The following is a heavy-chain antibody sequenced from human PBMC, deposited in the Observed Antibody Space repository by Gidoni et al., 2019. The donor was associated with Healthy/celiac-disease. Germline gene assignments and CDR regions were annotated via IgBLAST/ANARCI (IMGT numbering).Heavy chain of an antibody. V-gene: IGHV4-38-2*02. CDR2: IYHSGST. J-gene: IGHJ5*02. CDR3: ARDRGVVVVVAATLAGWFDP. Sequence: QVQLQASGPGLVKPSETLSLTRTVSGYSISSGSYLGWIRQPPGKGLEWIGSIYHSGSTYYNPSLKSRVTISVDTSKNQFSLKLSSVTAADTAVYYCARDRGVVVVVAATLAGWFDPWGQGTLVTVSS. CDR1: GYSISSGSY. D-gene: IGHD2-15*01.